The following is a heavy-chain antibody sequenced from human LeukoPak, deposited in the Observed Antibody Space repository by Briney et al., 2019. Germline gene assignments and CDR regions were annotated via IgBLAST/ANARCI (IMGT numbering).Heavy chain of an antibody. CDR3: ARDSWYYGMDV. CDR2: IYYSGSI. V-gene: IGHV4-59*01. J-gene: IGHJ6*02. CDR1: GGSISSYY. Sequence: SSETLSLTCTVSGGSISSYYWSWIRQPPGKGLEWIGYIYYSGSINYNPSLKSRVTISVDTSKNQFSLKLSSVTAADTAVYYCARDSWYYGMDVWGQGTTVTVSS.